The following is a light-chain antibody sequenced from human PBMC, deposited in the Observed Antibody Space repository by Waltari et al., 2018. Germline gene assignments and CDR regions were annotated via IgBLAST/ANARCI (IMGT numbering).Light chain of an antibody. CDR2: KAS. CDR1: QTISSW. Sequence: DIQMTQSPSPLSASVGDRVTITCRASQTISSWLAWYQQKPGRAPKLLIYKASSVESGVPSRFSGSGSGTEFTLTISSLQPDDFATYYCQQYNNYPYTFGQGTKLEI. V-gene: IGKV1-5*03. CDR3: QQYNNYPYT. J-gene: IGKJ2*01.